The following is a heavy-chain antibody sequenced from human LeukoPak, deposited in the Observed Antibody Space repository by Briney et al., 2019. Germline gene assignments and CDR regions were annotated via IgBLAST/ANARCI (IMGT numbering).Heavy chain of an antibody. CDR3: ARDLGYDSSGPNSYYYYGMDV. J-gene: IGHJ6*02. Sequence: ASVKVSCKASGYTFTSYGISWVRQAPGQGLEWMGWISAYNGNTNYAQKLQGRVTMTTDTSTSTAYMELRSLRSDDTAVYYCARDLGYDSSGPNSYYYYGMDVWGQGTTVTVSS. CDR2: ISAYNGNT. CDR1: GYTFTSYG. V-gene: IGHV1-18*01. D-gene: IGHD3-22*01.